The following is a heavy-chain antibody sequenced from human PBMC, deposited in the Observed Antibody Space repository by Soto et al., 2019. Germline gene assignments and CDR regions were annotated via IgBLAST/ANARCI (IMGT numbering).Heavy chain of an antibody. Sequence: SETLSLTCTVSGGSISSSSDYWGWIRQPPGKGLEWIGSIYYSGSTYYNPSLKSRVTISVDTSKNQFSLKLSSVTAADTAVYYCARRREGGIAAAVFDYWGQGTLVTVSS. CDR3: ARRREGGIAAAVFDY. CDR2: IYYSGST. V-gene: IGHV4-39*01. CDR1: GGSISSSSDY. D-gene: IGHD6-13*01. J-gene: IGHJ4*02.